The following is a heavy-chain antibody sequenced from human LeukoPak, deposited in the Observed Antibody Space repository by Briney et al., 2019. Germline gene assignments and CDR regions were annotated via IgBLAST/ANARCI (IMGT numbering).Heavy chain of an antibody. CDR2: IKPNSGGT. CDR3: ARDSSVVGATGPLDY. CDR1: GYTFTGYY. V-gene: IGHV1-2*02. D-gene: IGHD1-26*01. J-gene: IGHJ4*02. Sequence: VASVSVSCKASGYTFTGYYMQWVRQAPGQGLEWMGWIKPNSGGTNYAQKFQGRVTMTRDTSISTAYMELSRLRSDDTAVYYCARDSSVVGATGPLDYWGQGTLVTVSS.